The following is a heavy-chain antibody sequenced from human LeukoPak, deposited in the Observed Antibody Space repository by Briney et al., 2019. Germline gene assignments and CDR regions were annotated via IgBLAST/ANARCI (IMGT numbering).Heavy chain of an antibody. D-gene: IGHD1-7*01. CDR1: GGSISSSSYY. V-gene: IGHV4-39*07. CDR2: IYYSGST. J-gene: IGHJ4*02. Sequence: PSETLSLTCTVSGGSISSSSYYWGWIRQPPGKGLEWIGSIYYSGSTYYNPSLKSRVTISVDTSKNQFSLNLSSVTAADTAVYYCARRPRRVTLKGTQYYFDYWGQGTLVTVSS. CDR3: ARRPRRVTLKGTQYYFDY.